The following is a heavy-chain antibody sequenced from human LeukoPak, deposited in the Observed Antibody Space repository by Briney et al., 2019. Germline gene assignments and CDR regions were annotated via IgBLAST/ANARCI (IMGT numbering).Heavy chain of an antibody. V-gene: IGHV3-15*01. CDR2: IKSKTDGGTT. D-gene: IGHD3-10*01. J-gene: IGHJ4*02. CDR1: GFTFSNAW. Sequence: PGGSLRLSCAASGFTFSNAWVSWVRQAPGKGLEWVGRIKSKTDGGTTDYAAPVKGRFTISRDDSRNMVFLHINSLNTGDTAVYFCAAGSGAPGYWGRGTLVTVSS. CDR3: AAGSGAPGY.